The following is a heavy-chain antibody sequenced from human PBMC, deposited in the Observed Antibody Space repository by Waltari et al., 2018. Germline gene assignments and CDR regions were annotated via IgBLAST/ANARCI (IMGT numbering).Heavy chain of an antibody. CDR3: ASGSVTTKPYLDY. Sequence: EVQLVESGGGLVKPGGSLRLSCAASGFTFSSYSMTWVRQAPGKGLEWVSSISSSSSYIYYADSVKGRFTISRDNAKNSLYLQMNSLRAEDTAVYYCASGSVTTKPYLDYWGQGTLVTVSS. CDR2: ISSSSSYI. D-gene: IGHD4-17*01. J-gene: IGHJ4*02. CDR1: GFTFSSYS. V-gene: IGHV3-21*01.